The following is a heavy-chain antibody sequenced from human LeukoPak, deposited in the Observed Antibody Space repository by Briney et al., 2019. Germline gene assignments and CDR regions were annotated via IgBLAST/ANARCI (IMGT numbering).Heavy chain of an antibody. Sequence: SETLSLTCTVAGDSFSSYSCSWIRQPAGNGLQWIGRIYSRGATKNNASLQSRVPMSLDTSKSQFSLRLSSVTAADPAVYFCAREGNNWYRALDYWGQGSQVTVSS. CDR3: AREGNNWYRALDY. J-gene: IGHJ4*02. V-gene: IGHV4-4*07. CDR2: IYSRGAT. CDR1: GDSFSSYS. D-gene: IGHD6-13*01.